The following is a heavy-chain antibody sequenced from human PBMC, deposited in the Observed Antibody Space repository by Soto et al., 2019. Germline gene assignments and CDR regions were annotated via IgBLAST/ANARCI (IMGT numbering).Heavy chain of an antibody. D-gene: IGHD6-19*01. CDR3: ASLPSGWYEGFDY. CDR2: IYPGDSDT. Sequence: YWSWIRQSPGKGMEWMGIIYPGDSDTRYSPSFQGQVTISADKSISTAYLQWSSLKASDTATYYCASLPSGWYEGFDYWGQGTLVTVSS. CDR1: YW. V-gene: IGHV5-51*01. J-gene: IGHJ4*02.